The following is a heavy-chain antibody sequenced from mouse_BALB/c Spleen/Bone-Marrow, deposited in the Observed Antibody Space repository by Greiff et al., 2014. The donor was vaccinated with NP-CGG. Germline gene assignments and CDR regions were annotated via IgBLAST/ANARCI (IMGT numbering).Heavy chain of an antibody. V-gene: IGHV1-55*01. J-gene: IGHJ3*01. CDR1: GYNFTSYW. CDR3: ARDGIWPFAY. D-gene: IGHD2-3*01. CDR2: IYPGSGGN. Sequence: QVQLQQSGAELVKPGTSVKLSCKASGYNFTSYWINWVKLRPGQGLEWIGDIYPGSGGNHKNEKFKTKATLTVDTSSSTAYMQLSSLASEDSALYYCARDGIWPFAYWGQGTLVTVSA.